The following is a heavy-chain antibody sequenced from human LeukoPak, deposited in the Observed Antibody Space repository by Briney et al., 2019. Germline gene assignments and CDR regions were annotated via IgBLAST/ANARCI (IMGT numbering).Heavy chain of an antibody. CDR1: GGSISSYY. CDR3: AREGPRRITIFGVVPDLNWFDP. CDR2: IYYSGST. D-gene: IGHD3-3*01. V-gene: IGHV4-59*01. J-gene: IGHJ5*02. Sequence: SETLSLTCTVSGGSISSYYWSWIWQPPGKGLEWIGYIYYSGSTNYNPSLKSRVTISVDTSKNQFSLKLSSVTAADTAVYYCAREGPRRITIFGVVPDLNWFDPWGQGTLVTVSS.